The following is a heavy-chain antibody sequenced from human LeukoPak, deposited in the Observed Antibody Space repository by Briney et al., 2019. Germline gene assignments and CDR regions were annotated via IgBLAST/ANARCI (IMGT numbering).Heavy chain of an antibody. CDR3: ARDQKSGLEVLWRY. D-gene: IGHD3-3*01. J-gene: IGHJ4*02. CDR2: INTYTGNT. Sequence: GASVKVSCRASGYRFISYDISWVRPAPGQGLQWMGVINTYTGNTNYAQSFQDRVTMTTDTSTSTVYMELRSLTSDDTAVYYCARDQKSGLEVLWRYWGQGTLVTVSS. CDR1: GYRFISYD. V-gene: IGHV1-18*04.